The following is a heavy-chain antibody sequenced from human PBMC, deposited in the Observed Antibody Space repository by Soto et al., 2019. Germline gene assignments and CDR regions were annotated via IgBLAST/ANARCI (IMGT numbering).Heavy chain of an antibody. CDR2: INHSGST. V-gene: IGHV4-34*01. Sequence: QVQLQQWGAGLLKPSETLSLTCAVYGGSFNGYYWSWIRQPPGKGPEWIGDINHSGSTNYNPSLKSRVTISVDTSKNQFSLKLRSVTAADMAVFYCARAPDKYYFYSWGQGTLVTVSS. CDR1: GGSFNGYY. J-gene: IGHJ4*02. CDR3: ARAPDKYYFYS.